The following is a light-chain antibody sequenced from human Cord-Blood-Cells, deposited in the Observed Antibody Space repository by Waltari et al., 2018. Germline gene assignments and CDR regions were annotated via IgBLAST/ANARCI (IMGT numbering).Light chain of an antibody. CDR2: ANS. Sequence: QSVLTQPPSVSGAPGQWVTISCTGSRANIRAGYDVHWYQQLPGTAPKLLSYANSNRPSGLPHRFSGSKSGTTASLAITGLQAEDEADYYSQSYDSSLSGYVFGTGTKVTVL. CDR3: QSYDSSLSGYV. CDR1: RANIRAGYD. J-gene: IGLJ1*01. V-gene: IGLV1-40*01.